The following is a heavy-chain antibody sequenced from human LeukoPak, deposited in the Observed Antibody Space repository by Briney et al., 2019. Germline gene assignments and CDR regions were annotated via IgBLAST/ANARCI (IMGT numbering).Heavy chain of an antibody. CDR1: GGSVRSYY. Sequence: NASETLSLTCTVSGGSVRSYYWSWIRQTPGKGLEWVGYIYYSGSTNYNPSLKSRLPITVDASKNKFSLTLSSVTVADTAASYYARHTTGYNSHRDSFNIWGQGTRVTVSS. D-gene: IGHD1-1*01. J-gene: IGHJ3*02. CDR3: ARHTTGYNSHRDSFNI. V-gene: IGHV4-59*02. CDR2: IYYSGST.